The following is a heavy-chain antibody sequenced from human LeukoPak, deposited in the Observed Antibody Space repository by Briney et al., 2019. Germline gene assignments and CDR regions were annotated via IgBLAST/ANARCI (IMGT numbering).Heavy chain of an antibody. CDR1: GFTFSGSA. J-gene: IGHJ6*02. V-gene: IGHV3-73*01. Sequence: GGSLRLSCAASGFTFSGSAMHWVRQASGKGLEWVGRIRSKANSYATAYAASVKGRFTISRDDSKNTAYLQMNSLRAEDTAVYYCKLVVKDYYGMDVWGQGTTVTVSS. CDR2: IRSKANSYAT. D-gene: IGHD2-8*02. CDR3: KLVVKDYYGMDV.